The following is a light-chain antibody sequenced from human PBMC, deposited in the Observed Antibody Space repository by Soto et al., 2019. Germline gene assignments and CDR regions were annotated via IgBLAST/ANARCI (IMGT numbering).Light chain of an antibody. V-gene: IGLV2-23*02. Sequence: QSALTQPASVSGSPGQSITISCTGTSSDIGSYDLVSWYQQHPGTAPKLIISEVTKRPSGVSTRFSGSKSGNTASLTIAVLQAVDEADYYCCSFADFTYVFGTGTKVTV. J-gene: IGLJ1*01. CDR3: CSFADFTYV. CDR2: EVT. CDR1: SSDIGSYDL.